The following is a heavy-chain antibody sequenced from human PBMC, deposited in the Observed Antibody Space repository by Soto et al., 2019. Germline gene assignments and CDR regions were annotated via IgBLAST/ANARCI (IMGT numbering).Heavy chain of an antibody. CDR1: GFSLSTSGVN. J-gene: IGHJ4*02. V-gene: IGHV2-5*02. CDR2: IYWDDNK. Sequence: QITLKESGPTLVKPTQTLTLTCTFSGFSLSTSGVNVGWIRQPPGKALEWLALIYWDDNKRYSPSLKSRLTIXKVXSKHHVVLTMTNMDSVDTATYYCAHSRSGSYGPDYWGQGTLVTVSS. CDR3: AHSRSGSYGPDY. D-gene: IGHD3-10*01.